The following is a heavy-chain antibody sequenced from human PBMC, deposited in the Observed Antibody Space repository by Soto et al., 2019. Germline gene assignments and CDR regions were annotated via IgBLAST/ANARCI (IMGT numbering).Heavy chain of an antibody. Sequence: ASVKVSCKASGYTLTDFYMHWVRQAPGQGLEWMGWVDAKNGGAIYSQKFQGRVTMTRDTSISTVYMDLSGLRSDDTAQYYCATDDDGSFPYWG. V-gene: IGHV1-2*02. CDR1: GYTLTDFY. J-gene: IGHJ4*01. CDR2: VDAKNGGA. D-gene: IGHD1-1*01. CDR3: ATDDDGSFPY.